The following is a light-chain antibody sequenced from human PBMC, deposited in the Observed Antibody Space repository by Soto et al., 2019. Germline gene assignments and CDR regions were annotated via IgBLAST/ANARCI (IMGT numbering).Light chain of an antibody. Sequence: EIVLTQSPGTLSLSPGERVTLSCRASQSVSSEYLAWYQQKPGQAPRLLIFGASIRATGISDRFSGSGSGTDFTLTIRRLEPADSEVYYCQKYGTSPATFGQGTKVEIK. J-gene: IGKJ1*01. V-gene: IGKV3-20*01. CDR1: QSVSSEY. CDR2: GAS. CDR3: QKYGTSPAT.